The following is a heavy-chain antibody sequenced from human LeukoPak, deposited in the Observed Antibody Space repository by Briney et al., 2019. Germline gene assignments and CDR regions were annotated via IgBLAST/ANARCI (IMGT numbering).Heavy chain of an antibody. D-gene: IGHD2-15*01. CDR3: ATRYCSGGSCYKAWFDP. Sequence: ASVKVSCKVSGYTLTELSMXXXRXXXXXXXXXXXXXXPEDGETIYAQKFQGRVTMTEDTSTDTAYMELSSLRSEDTAVYYCATRYCSGGSCYKAWFDPWGQGTLVTVSS. J-gene: IGHJ5*02. CDR2: XXPEDGET. CDR1: GYTLTELS. V-gene: IGHV1-24*01.